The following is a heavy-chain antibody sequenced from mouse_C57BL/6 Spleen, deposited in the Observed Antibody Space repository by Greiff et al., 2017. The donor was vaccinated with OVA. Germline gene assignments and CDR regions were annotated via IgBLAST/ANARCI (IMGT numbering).Heavy chain of an antibody. CDR1: GYTFTSYW. J-gene: IGHJ4*01. CDR3: ARASSGYDYAKGD. CDR2: IDPSSGGT. Sequence: VQLQQPGAELVKPGASVKLSCKASGYTFTSYWMHWVKQRPGRGLEWIGRIDPSSGGTKYNEKFKSKATLTVDKPSSTAYMQLSSLTSEDSAVYYCARASSGYDYAKGDRGQGTSVSAAS. V-gene: IGHV1-72*01. D-gene: IGHD3-2*02.